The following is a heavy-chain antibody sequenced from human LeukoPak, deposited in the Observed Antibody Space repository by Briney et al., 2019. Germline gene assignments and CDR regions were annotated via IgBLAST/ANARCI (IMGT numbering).Heavy chain of an antibody. D-gene: IGHD1-26*01. V-gene: IGHV4-61*02. Sequence: PSETLSLTCTVSGGSINSGSDYWTWIRQPAGKGLEWVGRINRSGSTNYRPSLKSRVTISVDTSKNQFSLNLNSVTAADTAVYYCARNSLGAIDYWGQGTLVTVSS. CDR3: ARNSLGAIDY. CDR2: INRSGST. CDR1: GGSINSGSDY. J-gene: IGHJ4*02.